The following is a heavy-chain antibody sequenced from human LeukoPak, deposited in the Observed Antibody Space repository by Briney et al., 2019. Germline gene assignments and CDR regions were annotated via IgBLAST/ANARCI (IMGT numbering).Heavy chain of an antibody. V-gene: IGHV3-23*01. J-gene: IGHJ6*02. CDR3: ARDAQYYGFWSGYPRAGYYYYGMDV. CDR2: TSATAGST. Sequence: GGSLRLSCAASGFTFSSYAMSWVRQAPGKGLDWVSSTSATAGSTYYADSVKGRFTISRDNSKNTLYLQMNSLRAEDTAVYYCARDAQYYGFWSGYPRAGYYYYGMDVWGQGTTVTVSS. CDR1: GFTFSSYA. D-gene: IGHD3-3*01.